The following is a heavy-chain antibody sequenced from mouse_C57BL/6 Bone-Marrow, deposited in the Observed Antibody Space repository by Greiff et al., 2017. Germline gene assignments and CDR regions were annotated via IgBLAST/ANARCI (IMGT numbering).Heavy chain of an antibody. V-gene: IGHV1-82*01. D-gene: IGHD2-10*01. CDR3: ARSYHDV. Sequence: QVQLQQSGPELVKPGASVKISCKASGYAFSSSWMNWVKQRPGKGLEWIGRIYPGDGDTNYNGKFKGKATLTSDKSSSPAYMQLSILTSEDSAVYFCARSYHDVWGTGTTVTVSS. J-gene: IGHJ1*03. CDR2: IYPGDGDT. CDR1: GYAFSSSW.